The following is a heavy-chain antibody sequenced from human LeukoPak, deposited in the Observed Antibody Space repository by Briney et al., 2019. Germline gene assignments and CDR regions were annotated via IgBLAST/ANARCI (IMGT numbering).Heavy chain of an antibody. J-gene: IGHJ4*02. CDR1: GFTFSSYG. V-gene: IGHV3-30*02. CDR2: IRCDGSNK. Sequence: AGGSLRLSCAASGFTFSSYGMHWVRQAPGKGLEWVAFIRCDGSNKYYADSVKGRFTISRDNSKNTLYLQMNSLRAEDTAVYYCAKGYDFWSRGDYWGQGTLVTVSS. CDR3: AKGYDFWSRGDY. D-gene: IGHD3-3*01.